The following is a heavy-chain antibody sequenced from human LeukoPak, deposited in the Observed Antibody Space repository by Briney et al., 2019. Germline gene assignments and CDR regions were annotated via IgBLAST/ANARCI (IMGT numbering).Heavy chain of an antibody. D-gene: IGHD3-22*01. V-gene: IGHV1-46*01. CDR2: INPSGGST. CDR1: GYTFTSYY. CDR3: AIYYYDSSGYYFPRETDY. J-gene: IGHJ4*02. Sequence: ASVKVSCEASGYTFTSYYMHWVRQAPGQGLEWMGIINPSGGSTSYAQKFQGRVTMTRDTSTSTVYMELSSLRSEDTAVYYCAIYYYDSSGYYFPRETDYWGQGTLVTVSS.